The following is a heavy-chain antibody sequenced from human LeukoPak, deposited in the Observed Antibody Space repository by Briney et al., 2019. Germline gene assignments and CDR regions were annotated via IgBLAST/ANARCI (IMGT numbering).Heavy chain of an antibody. D-gene: IGHD6-13*01. CDR1: GGSFSGYY. Sequence: SETLSLTCAVYGGSFSGYYWSWIRQPPGKGLEWVGEINHSGSTNYNPSLKSRVTISVDTSKNQSSLKLSSVTAADTAVYYCARVGAAAVMYDFDYWGQGTLVTVSS. CDR2: INHSGST. J-gene: IGHJ4*02. CDR3: ARVGAAAVMYDFDY. V-gene: IGHV4-34*01.